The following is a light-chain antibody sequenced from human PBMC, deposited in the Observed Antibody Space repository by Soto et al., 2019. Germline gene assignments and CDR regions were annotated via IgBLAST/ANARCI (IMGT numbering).Light chain of an antibody. J-gene: IGLJ3*02. CDR1: SSGIGTYNY. CDR2: EVN. Sequence: QSVLTQPASVSGSPGQSITISCSETSSGIGTYNYVSWYQLHPGKVPKLIIYEVNNWPSGISPRFSGSKSGKTASLTISGLQAEDEADYYCCSFTTSSTWLFGGGTKLTVL. V-gene: IGLV2-23*02. CDR3: CSFTTSSTWL.